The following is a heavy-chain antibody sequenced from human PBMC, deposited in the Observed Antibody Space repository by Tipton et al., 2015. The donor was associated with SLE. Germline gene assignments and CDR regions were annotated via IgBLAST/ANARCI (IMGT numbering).Heavy chain of an antibody. CDR2: ISNGGGT. CDR1: GYVISSGHY. D-gene: IGHD3/OR15-3a*01. V-gene: IGHV4-38-2*02. J-gene: IGHJ6*03. CDR3: ARAPGLDRDYYYYYYMDV. Sequence: TLSLTCTVSGYVISSGHYWGWLRQPPGKGLEWIGYISNGGGTNYNPSLRSRVTMSVDSSNSQFSLKLSSVTAADTAVYYCARAPGLDRDYYYYYYMDVWGIGTTVTVSS.